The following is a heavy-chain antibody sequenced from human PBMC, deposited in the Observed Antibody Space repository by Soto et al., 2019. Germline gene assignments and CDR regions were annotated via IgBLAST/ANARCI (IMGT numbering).Heavy chain of an antibody. Sequence: PGGSLRLSCAASRFTFSRFAMNWVRQAPGQGLEWVSTISYDGGATYYADSVRGRFTVSRDNSKNTLYLQMNSLRAEDTAVYYCANDDSTGYDPTLDYWGQGSLVTVSS. D-gene: IGHD3-22*01. V-gene: IGHV3-23*01. J-gene: IGHJ4*02. CDR3: ANDDSTGYDPTLDY. CDR2: ISYDGGAT. CDR1: RFTFSRFA.